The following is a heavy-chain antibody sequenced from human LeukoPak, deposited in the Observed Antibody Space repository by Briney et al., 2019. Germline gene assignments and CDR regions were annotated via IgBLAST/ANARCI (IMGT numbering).Heavy chain of an antibody. CDR2: IYYSGTT. J-gene: IGHJ5*02. V-gene: IGHV4-59*01. Sequence: SETLSLTCTVSGGSIDSNSWTWIRQPPGKGLEWIGYIYYSGTTNYNPSLKSRVTMSVDMSKIQFSLKLSSVTAADTAVYYCARRSSSWKNWFDPWGQGTLVTVSS. CDR3: ARRSSSWKNWFDP. D-gene: IGHD6-13*01. CDR1: GGSIDSNS.